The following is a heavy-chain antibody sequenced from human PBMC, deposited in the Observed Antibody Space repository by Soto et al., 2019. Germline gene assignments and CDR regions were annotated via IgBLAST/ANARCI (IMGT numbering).Heavy chain of an antibody. CDR1: GFTLSNYT. D-gene: IGHD2-8*01. CDR3: VRGGVGVNDAFDV. CDR2: IAFTGTNM. J-gene: IGHJ3*01. Sequence: LVQSGGGVVQPGGSLRLSCAASGFTLSNYTMHWVRQAPDKGLEWVAVIAFTGTNMYYAGFVKGRFSVYRDSSTNSLHLQLNSLTVDDTALYFCVRGGVGVNDAFDVWGLGTTVAVSA. V-gene: IGHV3-30-3*01.